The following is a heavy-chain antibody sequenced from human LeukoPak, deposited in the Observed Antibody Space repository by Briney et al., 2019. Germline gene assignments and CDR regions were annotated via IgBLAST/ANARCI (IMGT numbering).Heavy chain of an antibody. CDR3: AREPYYYDSSGYYYGYYFDY. Sequence: PSQTLSLTCTVSGDSISSGDYYWSWIRQPAGKGLEWIGRISSSGSTNYNPSLKSRVTISVDTSKNQFSLKLSSVTAADTAVYYCAREPYYYDSSGYYYGYYFDYWGQGTLVTVSS. CDR2: ISSSGST. D-gene: IGHD3-22*01. J-gene: IGHJ4*02. CDR1: GDSISSGDYY. V-gene: IGHV4-61*02.